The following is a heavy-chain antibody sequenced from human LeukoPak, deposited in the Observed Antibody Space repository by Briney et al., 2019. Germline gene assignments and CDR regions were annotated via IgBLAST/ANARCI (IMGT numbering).Heavy chain of an antibody. J-gene: IGHJ6*02. Sequence: SETLSLTCTVSGGSISSYYWSWIRQPPGKGLEWIGYIYYSGSTSYNPSLKSRVTISVDTSKNQFSLKLSSVTAADTAVYYCARGRDYGSYYYNGMDVWGQGTTVTVSS. CDR2: IYYSGST. CDR1: GGSISSYY. CDR3: ARGRDYGSYYYNGMDV. D-gene: IGHD4-17*01. V-gene: IGHV4-59*01.